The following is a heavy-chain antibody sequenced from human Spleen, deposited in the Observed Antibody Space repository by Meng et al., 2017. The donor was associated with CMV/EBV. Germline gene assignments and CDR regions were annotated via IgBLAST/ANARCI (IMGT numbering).Heavy chain of an antibody. CDR1: GFTFSSSA. CDR3: TRPSGDP. CDR2: IRSKANSYAT. Sequence: LSCAASGFTFSSSAMHWVRQASGKGLEWVGRIRSKANSYATAYAASVKGRFTISRDDSKNTAYLQMNSLKTEDTAVYYCTRPSGDPWGQGTLVTVSS. J-gene: IGHJ5*02. V-gene: IGHV3-73*01.